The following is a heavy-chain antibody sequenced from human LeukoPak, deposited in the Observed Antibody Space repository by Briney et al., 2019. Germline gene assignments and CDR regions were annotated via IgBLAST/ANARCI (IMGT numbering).Heavy chain of an antibody. Sequence: GGSLRLSCAASGFTFDDYTMHWVRQAPGKGLEWVSLISWDGGSTHYADSMKGRFTISRDNSKNSLYLQMNSLRTEDTALYYCAKGAGPAPTIDDFFQHWGQGTLVTVSS. D-gene: IGHD3-9*01. CDR2: ISWDGGST. J-gene: IGHJ1*01. CDR3: AKGAGPAPTIDDFFQH. CDR1: GFTFDDYT. V-gene: IGHV3-43*01.